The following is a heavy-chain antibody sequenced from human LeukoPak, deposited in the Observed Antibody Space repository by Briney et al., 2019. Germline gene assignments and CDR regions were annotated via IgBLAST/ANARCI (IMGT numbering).Heavy chain of an antibody. V-gene: IGHV3-53*01. CDR3: ARLPYYYDSNGYRDAYDAFDI. J-gene: IGHJ3*02. Sequence: GGSLRLSCAASGFTVSSNYMSWVRQAPGKGLEWVSVIYSGGSTYYADSVKGRFTISRDNSKNTLYLQMNSLRAEDTAVYYCARLPYYYDSNGYRDAYDAFDIWGQGTMVTVSS. CDR1: GFTVSSNY. CDR2: IYSGGST. D-gene: IGHD3-22*01.